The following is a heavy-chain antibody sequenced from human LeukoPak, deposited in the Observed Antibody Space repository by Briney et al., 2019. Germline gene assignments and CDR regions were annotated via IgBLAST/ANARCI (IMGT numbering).Heavy chain of an antibody. V-gene: IGHV4-39*01. J-gene: IGHJ4*02. CDR1: RASINSSDYC. D-gene: IGHD5-18*01. CDR3: ARIFIRNGYSSYFDC. CDR2: IYYRGNT. Sequence: SETLSLTCSVSRASINSSDYCWGWVRQPPGKGLEWIGTIYYRGNTYYNPSLKSRVTISVDTSKNQFSLKLSSATAADTAVYYCARIFIRNGYSSYFDCWGQGTLVTVSS.